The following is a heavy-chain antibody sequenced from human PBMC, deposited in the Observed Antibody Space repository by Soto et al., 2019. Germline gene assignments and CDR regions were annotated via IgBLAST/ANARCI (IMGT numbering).Heavy chain of an antibody. Sequence: GGSLRLSCAASGFTFSSYSMNWVRQAPGKGLEWVSYISSSSTIYYADSVKGRFTISRDNAKNSLYLQMNSLRDEDTAVYYCARDLDYYDFWSGYNYYYYGMDVWGQGTTVTVSS. CDR2: ISSSSTI. D-gene: IGHD3-3*01. CDR3: ARDLDYYDFWSGYNYYYYGMDV. CDR1: GFTFSSYS. J-gene: IGHJ6*02. V-gene: IGHV3-48*02.